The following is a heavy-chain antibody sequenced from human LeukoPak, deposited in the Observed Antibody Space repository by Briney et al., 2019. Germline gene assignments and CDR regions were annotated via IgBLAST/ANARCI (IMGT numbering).Heavy chain of an antibody. Sequence: PSETLSLTCSVSAGSISIHYCSWIRQPTGRGLEWIGYIQNSGRTNYNPSLKDRVTILVDTSKNQFSLKLRSVTAADTAVYYCALGPYELDVWGQGTLITVSS. CDR3: ALGPYELDV. CDR2: IQNSGRT. V-gene: IGHV4-59*11. J-gene: IGHJ4*02. D-gene: IGHD3-22*01. CDR1: AGSISIHY.